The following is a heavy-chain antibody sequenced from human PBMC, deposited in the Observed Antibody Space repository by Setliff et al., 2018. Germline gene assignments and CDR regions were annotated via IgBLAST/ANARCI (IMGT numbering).Heavy chain of an antibody. V-gene: IGHV1-69*05. D-gene: IGHD4-17*01. CDR2: TIPMFGTT. Sequence: SVKVSCKATGGTFRNYGISWVRQAPGQGLEWMGGTIPMFGTTNYAQKFQGRVTVITDESTSTAYMELSSLKSEDTAMYYCAREGVDTRPSTDYRYYMDVWGKGTTVTVS. CDR1: GGTFRNYG. CDR3: AREGVDTRPSTDYRYYMDV. J-gene: IGHJ6*03.